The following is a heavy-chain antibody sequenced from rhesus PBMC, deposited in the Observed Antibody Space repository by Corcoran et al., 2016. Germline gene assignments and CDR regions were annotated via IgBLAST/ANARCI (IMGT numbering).Heavy chain of an antibody. CDR2: INGNSGNT. CDR3: ARWMADWGDYHD. V-gene: IGHV4-80*01. Sequence: QVQLQESGPGLVKPSETLSLTCAVSGGSFSSYWWSWIRQHPGKGLEWIGEINGNSGNTNSNHSPKSRVTTSKDASKTQCSLKLSAVAAADTAVYYCARWMADWGDYHDWGQGVLVTVSS. CDR1: GGSFSSYW. J-gene: IGHJ4*01. D-gene: IGHD3-34*01.